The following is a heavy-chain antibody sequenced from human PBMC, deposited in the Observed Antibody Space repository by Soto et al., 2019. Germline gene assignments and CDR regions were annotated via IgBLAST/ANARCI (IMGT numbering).Heavy chain of an antibody. CDR3: ARGIYDSSGYYTRIFDY. CDR1: GGYIISSSYC. D-gene: IGHD3-22*01. CDR2: IYYSGST. Sequence: SVTMSVTCTVAGGYIISSSYCWSLKNKPPGKGLEWIGYIYYSGSTYYNPSLKSRVTISVDTSKNQFSLKLSSVTAADTAVYYCARGIYDSSGYYTRIFDYWGQGTLVTVS. J-gene: IGHJ4*02. V-gene: IGHV4-61*01.